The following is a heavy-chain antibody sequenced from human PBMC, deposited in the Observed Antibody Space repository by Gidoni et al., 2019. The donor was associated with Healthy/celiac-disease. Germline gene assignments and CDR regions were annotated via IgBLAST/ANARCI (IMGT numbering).Heavy chain of an antibody. CDR3: ARVLAAGVLIDYYFDY. D-gene: IGHD6-13*01. J-gene: IGHJ4*02. V-gene: IGHV1-18*01. Sequence: VQLVQSGAEVKKPEASVQVSCKASGSTFTSYGISWVRQAPGQGLEWMGWIRAYNGNTNYEKKLQGRVTMTTDTSTSTAYMELRSLRSDDTAVYYCARVLAAGVLIDYYFDYWGQGTLVTVSS. CDR2: IRAYNGNT. CDR1: GSTFTSYG.